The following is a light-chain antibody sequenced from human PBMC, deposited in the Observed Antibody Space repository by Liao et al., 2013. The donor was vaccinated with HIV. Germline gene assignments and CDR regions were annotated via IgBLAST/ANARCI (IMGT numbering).Light chain of an antibody. CDR1: KLGDKY. CDR2: QDS. V-gene: IGLV3-1*01. Sequence: SYVLTQPPSVSVSPGQTASITCSGDKLGDKYACWYQQKPGQSPVLVIYQDSKRPSGIPERFSGSNSGNTATLTISGTQPMDEADYYCQAWDSSTVAFGGGTKLNV. CDR3: QAWDSSTVA. J-gene: IGLJ2*01.